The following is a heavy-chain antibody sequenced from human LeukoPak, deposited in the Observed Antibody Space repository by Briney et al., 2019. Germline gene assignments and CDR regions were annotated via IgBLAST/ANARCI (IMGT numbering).Heavy chain of an antibody. V-gene: IGHV3-23*01. CDR2: SGSGGST. CDR3: AKDRGSGSYYVFAY. Sequence: SGSGGSTYYADSVKGRFTISRDNSKNTLYLQMNSLRAEDTAVYYCAKDRGSGSYYVFAYWGQGTLVTVSS. D-gene: IGHD1-26*01. J-gene: IGHJ4*02.